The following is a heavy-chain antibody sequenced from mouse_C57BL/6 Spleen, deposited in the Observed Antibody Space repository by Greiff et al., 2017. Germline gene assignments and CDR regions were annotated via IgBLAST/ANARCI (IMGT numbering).Heavy chain of an antibody. V-gene: IGHV14-4*01. J-gene: IGHJ3*01. Sequence: EVQLVESGAELVRPGASVKLSCTASGFNIKDDYMHWVKQRPEQGLEWIGWIDPENGDTEYASKFQGKATITADTSSNTAYMQLSSLTSEDTAVYYCTSGNYLAWFAYWGQGTLLTVSA. CDR1: GFNIKDDY. D-gene: IGHD2-1*01. CDR2: IDPENGDT. CDR3: TSGNYLAWFAY.